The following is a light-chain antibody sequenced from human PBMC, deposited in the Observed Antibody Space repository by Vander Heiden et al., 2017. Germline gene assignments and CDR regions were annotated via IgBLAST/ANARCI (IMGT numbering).Light chain of an antibody. CDR3: SSYTSSSTTLNV. CDR2: EVS. J-gene: IGLJ1*01. Sequence: QSALTQPASVSGSPGQSITISCTGTSSDVGGYNYVSWYQQHPGKAPKLMIYEVSNRPSGVSNRFSGSKSGNTASLTISGLQAEDEADYYCSSYTSSSTTLNVFGTGTKVNVL. V-gene: IGLV2-14*01. CDR1: SSDVGGYNY.